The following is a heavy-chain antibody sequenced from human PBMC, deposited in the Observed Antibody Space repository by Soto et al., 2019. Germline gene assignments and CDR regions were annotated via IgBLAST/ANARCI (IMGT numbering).Heavy chain of an antibody. D-gene: IGHD6-13*01. J-gene: IGHJ6*02. CDR3: ARDPSIAAADYYYGMDV. CDR1: GGSISSYY. CDR2: IYYSGST. Sequence: LSLTCTVSGGSISSYYWSWIRQPPCKVLDWIGYIYYSGSTNYNPSLKSRVTISVDTSKNQFSLKLSSVTAADTAVYYCARDPSIAAADYYYGMDVWGQGTTVTVSS. V-gene: IGHV4-59*01.